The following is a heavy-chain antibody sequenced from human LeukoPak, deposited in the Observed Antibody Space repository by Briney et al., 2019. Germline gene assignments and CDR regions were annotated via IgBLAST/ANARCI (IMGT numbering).Heavy chain of an antibody. CDR3: ASTKEITGTTDAFDI. D-gene: IGHD1-20*01. J-gene: IGHJ3*02. Sequence: ASVKVSCKASGYTFTSYYMHWVRQAPGQGLEWMGIISPSGGSTSYAQKFQGRVTMTRDMSTSTVHMELSSLRSEDTAVYYCASTKEITGTTDAFDIWGQGTMVTVSS. CDR1: GYTFTSYY. CDR2: ISPSGGST. V-gene: IGHV1-46*01.